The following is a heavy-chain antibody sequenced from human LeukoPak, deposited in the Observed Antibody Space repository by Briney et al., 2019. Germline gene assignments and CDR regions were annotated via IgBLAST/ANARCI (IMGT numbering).Heavy chain of an antibody. J-gene: IGHJ6*03. CDR3: ARDPYSGRYGAYYYYYMDV. V-gene: IGHV3-11*04. CDR1: GFSFSDYS. D-gene: IGHD1-26*01. Sequence: GGSLRLSCAASGFSFSDYSMKWIRQAPGKGLEWISDIANSRNTIHYADSVKGRFTISRDNAKNSLYLQMNSLRAEDSAVYYCARDPYSGRYGAYYYYYMDVWGKGTTVTISS. CDR2: IANSRNTI.